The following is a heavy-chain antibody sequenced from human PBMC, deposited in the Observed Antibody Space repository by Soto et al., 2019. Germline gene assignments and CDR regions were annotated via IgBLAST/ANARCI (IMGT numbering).Heavy chain of an antibody. Sequence: ASVKVSCKACGYTFTNYGISWVRQAPGQGLEWMGWINAYNGNTKYAQKLQGRVTMTTDTSTSTAYMELRSLRSDDTAVYYCARDQAMAQFDYWGQGTLVTVSS. CDR2: INAYNGNT. CDR1: GYTFTNYG. D-gene: IGHD5-18*01. J-gene: IGHJ4*02. CDR3: ARDQAMAQFDY. V-gene: IGHV1-18*01.